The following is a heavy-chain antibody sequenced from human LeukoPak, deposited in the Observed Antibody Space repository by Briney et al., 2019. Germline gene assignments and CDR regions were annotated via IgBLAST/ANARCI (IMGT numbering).Heavy chain of an antibody. D-gene: IGHD3-22*01. CDR3: AMYYYDSSGYYYFDY. V-gene: IGHV4-34*01. CDR1: GGSFSGYY. Sequence: PSETLSLACAVYGGSFSGYYWSWIRQPPGKGLEWIGEINHSGSTNYNPSLKSRVTISVDTSKNQFSLKLSSVTAADTAVYYCAMYYYDSSGYYYFDYWGRGTLVTVSS. CDR2: INHSGST. J-gene: IGHJ4*02.